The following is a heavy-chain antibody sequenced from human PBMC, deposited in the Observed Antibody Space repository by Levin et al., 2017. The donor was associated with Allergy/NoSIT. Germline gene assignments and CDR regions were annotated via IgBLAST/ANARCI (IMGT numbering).Heavy chain of an antibody. Sequence: SETLSLTCTVSGGSISGGGYHWTWIRQHPEKGLEWIGYIYYSGSTFYNPSLKSRLMISVDTSKNQFSLNVCAVTAADTAVYYCAREDGSTFDFWGQGALVTVAS. CDR1: GGSISGGGYH. CDR3: AREDGSTFDF. J-gene: IGHJ4*02. V-gene: IGHV4-31*03. CDR2: IYYSGST. D-gene: IGHD2-2*03.